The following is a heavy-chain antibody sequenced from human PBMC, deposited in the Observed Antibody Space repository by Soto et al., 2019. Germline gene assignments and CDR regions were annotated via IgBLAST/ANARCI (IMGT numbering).Heavy chain of an antibody. CDR3: TRGKWFPRGYGMDV. J-gene: IGHJ6*02. Sequence: QVQLQESGPGLVKPSETLSLTCTVSGDSVTSDYWSWIRQPPGKRLEYIGFIYLGGSANYNPSLVSRAPISPDTSKNQLARRLTSVTAADAAVYYCTRGKWFPRGYGMDVWGRGTTVTVS. D-gene: IGHD3-22*01. CDR2: IYLGGSA. CDR1: GDSVTSDY. V-gene: IGHV4-59*02.